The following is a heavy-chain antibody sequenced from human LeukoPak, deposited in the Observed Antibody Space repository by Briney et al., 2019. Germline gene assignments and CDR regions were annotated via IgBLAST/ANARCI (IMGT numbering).Heavy chain of an antibody. Sequence: ASVKVSCKASDYTFTNYGVSWVRQAPGQGLEWMGWISAYNGKTYYAQKFQGRVTVTTDTSTSTAYMDLRSLRSDDAAVYYCARTNLDCKNGVCYDYWGQGTPVTVSS. D-gene: IGHD2-8*01. CDR1: DYTFTNYG. V-gene: IGHV1-18*01. CDR3: ARTNLDCKNGVCYDY. CDR2: ISAYNGKT. J-gene: IGHJ4*02.